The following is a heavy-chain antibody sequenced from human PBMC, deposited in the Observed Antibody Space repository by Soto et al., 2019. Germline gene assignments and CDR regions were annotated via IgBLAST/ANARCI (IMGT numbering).Heavy chain of an antibody. J-gene: IGHJ5*02. CDR2: INRAGTPI. CDR3: ARDPDWLDP. CDR1: GFTFRSYS. Sequence: EAQLVESGGGLVQPGGSLRLSCAASGFTFRSYSMNWVRQAPGKGLEWVSYINRAGTPIFYADFVRGRFTISRDNAKNSLYLQMNSLRDEDTATYYCARDPDWLDPWGQGTLVIVSS. V-gene: IGHV3-48*02.